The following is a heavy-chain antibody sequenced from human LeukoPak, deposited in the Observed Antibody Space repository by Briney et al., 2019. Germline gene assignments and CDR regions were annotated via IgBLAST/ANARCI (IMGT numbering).Heavy chain of an antibody. CDR3: AKDLRVIVVTYYMDV. J-gene: IGHJ6*03. CDR1: GFTFNSYA. Sequence: GVSLRLSCAASGFTFNSYAMTWVRQVPGKGLEWVSSISGNGGSTYYTDSVKGRFTISRDNSKNTLYLQMNSLRAEDTAAYYCAKDLRVIVVTYYMDVWGKGTTVTVSS. D-gene: IGHD2-2*01. V-gene: IGHV3-23*01. CDR2: ISGNGGST.